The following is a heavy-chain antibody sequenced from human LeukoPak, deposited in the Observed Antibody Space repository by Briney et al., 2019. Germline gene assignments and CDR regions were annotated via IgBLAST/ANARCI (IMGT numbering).Heavy chain of an antibody. V-gene: IGHV4-34*01. J-gene: IGHJ4*02. D-gene: IGHD1-26*01. CDR3: ARLLARRLLYVPTYDY. CDR1: GGSFSGYY. CDR2: INHSGST. Sequence: PSETLSLTCAVYGGSFSGYYWGWIRQPPGKGLEWIGEINHSGSTNYNPSLKSRVTISVDTSKNQFSLKLSSVTAADTAVYYCARLLARRLLYVPTYDYWGQGTLVTVSS.